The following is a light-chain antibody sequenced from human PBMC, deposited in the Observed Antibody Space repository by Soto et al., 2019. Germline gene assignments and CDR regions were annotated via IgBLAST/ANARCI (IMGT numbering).Light chain of an antibody. V-gene: IGKV2-28*01. Sequence: DIVLTQSPLSLPVTPGEPASISCRSSQSLLHSTGYNYLDWYLQKPGQSPQLLIYLGSNRASGVPDRFSGSGSGTDFTLKSSRGEAEDVGVYYCMQPLQTWTFGQGTKVEIK. J-gene: IGKJ1*01. CDR2: LGS. CDR3: MQPLQTWT. CDR1: QSLLHSTGYNY.